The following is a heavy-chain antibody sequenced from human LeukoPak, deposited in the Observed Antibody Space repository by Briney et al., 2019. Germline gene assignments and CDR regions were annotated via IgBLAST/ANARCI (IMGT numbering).Heavy chain of an antibody. CDR1: GYTFTSYG. CDR2: ISGYNGNT. Sequence: GAPVKVSCKASGYTFTSYGISWARQAPGQGLEWMGWISGYNGNTNYAQKLQGRVTMITDTSTSTAYMDLRNLRSDDTAVYYCARQLGLRGDFDLWGRGTLVIVSS. D-gene: IGHD3-16*01. V-gene: IGHV1-18*01. J-gene: IGHJ2*01. CDR3: ARQLGLRGDFDL.